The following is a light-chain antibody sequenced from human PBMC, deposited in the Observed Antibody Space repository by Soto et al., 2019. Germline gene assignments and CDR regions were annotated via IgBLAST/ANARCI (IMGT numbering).Light chain of an antibody. J-gene: IGLJ2*01. CDR3: QVWDSSSDHVI. CDR2: DDS. Sequence: SYELTQPPSVSVAPGQTASITCGGNVIGSISVHWYQQKPGQAPVLVVFDDSDQPSGIPERFSGSNSRNTATLTISRVEAGDEADYYCQVWDSSSDHVIFGGGTKVTVL. V-gene: IGLV3-21*02. CDR1: VIGSIS.